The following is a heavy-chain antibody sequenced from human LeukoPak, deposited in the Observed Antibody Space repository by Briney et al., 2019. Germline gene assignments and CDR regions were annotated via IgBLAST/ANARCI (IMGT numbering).Heavy chain of an antibody. Sequence: GGSLRLSCAASGFTFSTYAMHWVRQAPGKGLEWVAVISYDGSNKYYADSVKGRFTISRDNSKNTLYLEMNSLRAEDKAVYYCARDQTGTVTDGGHFDYWGQGTLVTVSS. CDR2: ISYDGSNK. D-gene: IGHD4-17*01. J-gene: IGHJ4*02. CDR1: GFTFSTYA. V-gene: IGHV3-30*04. CDR3: ARDQTGTVTDGGHFDY.